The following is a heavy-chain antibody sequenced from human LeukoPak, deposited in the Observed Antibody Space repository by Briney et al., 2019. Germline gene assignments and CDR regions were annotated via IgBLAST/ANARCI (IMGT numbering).Heavy chain of an antibody. D-gene: IGHD6-13*01. CDR2: IYSGGST. J-gene: IGHJ4*02. CDR3: ARGFPGYCFDY. CDR1: GFTVSSNY. V-gene: IGHV3-53*01. Sequence: PGGSLRLSCAASGFTVSSNYMSWVRQAPGKGLEWVSVIYSGGSTYYADSVEGRFTISRDNSKNTLYLQMNSLRADDTAVYYCARGFPGYCFDYWGQGTLVTVSS.